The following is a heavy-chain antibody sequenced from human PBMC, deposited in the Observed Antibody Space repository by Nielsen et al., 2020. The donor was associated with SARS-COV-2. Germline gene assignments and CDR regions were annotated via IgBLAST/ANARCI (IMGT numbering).Heavy chain of an antibody. J-gene: IGHJ6*02. V-gene: IGHV3-30*03. CDR2: ISSNGRDK. CDR3: VTGGQWLVRHPYGMEV. D-gene: IGHD6-19*01. CDR1: GFSFRNYG. Sequence: GGSLRLSCAVAGFSFRNYGMHWVRQTPGKGLDWVAVISSNGRDKYYADSVEGRFTISRDNSNNTLYLHMNSLRIEDTGIYYCVTGGQWLVRHPYGMEVWGQGTSVTVSS.